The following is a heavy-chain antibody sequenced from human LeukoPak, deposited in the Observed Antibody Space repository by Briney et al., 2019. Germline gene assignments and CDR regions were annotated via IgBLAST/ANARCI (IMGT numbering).Heavy chain of an antibody. CDR3: ASHSAAAGLNY. V-gene: IGHV4-61*01. J-gene: IGHJ4*02. D-gene: IGHD6-13*01. CDR1: GGSVSSGSYY. CDR2: IYYSGST. Sequence: SETLSLTCTVSGGSVSSGSYYWSWIRQPPGKGLEWIGYIYYSGSTNYNPSLKSRVTISVDTSKNQFSLKLSPVTAADTAVYYCASHSAAAGLNYWGQGTLVTVSS.